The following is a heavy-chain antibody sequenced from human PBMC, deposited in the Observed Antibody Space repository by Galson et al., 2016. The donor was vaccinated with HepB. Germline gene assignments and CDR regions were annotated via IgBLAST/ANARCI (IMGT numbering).Heavy chain of an antibody. CDR1: GGTFNSYA. CDR3: ARAGGDRQQLVLSYFDS. D-gene: IGHD6-13*01. V-gene: IGHV1-69*10. J-gene: IGHJ4*02. Sequence: SVKVSCKASGGTFNSYALNWVRQAPGQGLEWMGLIIPIIGIGNHAQKFQGRVTITADKSTSTAYMELSNVTSEDTAIYYCARAGGDRQQLVLSYFDSWGQGTLVTGAS. CDR2: IIPIIGIG.